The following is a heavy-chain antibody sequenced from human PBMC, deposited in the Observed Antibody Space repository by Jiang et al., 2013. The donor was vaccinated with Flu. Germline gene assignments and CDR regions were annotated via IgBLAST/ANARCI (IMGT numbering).Heavy chain of an antibody. J-gene: IGHJ4*02. CDR1: GGTFSIYA. D-gene: IGHD3-22*01. CDR2: IIPIFGSP. Sequence: GAEVKKPGSSVKVSCKASGGTFSIYAISWVRQAPGQGLEWMGGIIPIFGSPNYAQRFQGRVTITADKSTSTVYMALSSLRSEDTAVYYCARGPDTSSYYYFYWGQGTLVTASS. V-gene: IGHV1-69*06. CDR3: ARGPDTSSYYYFY.